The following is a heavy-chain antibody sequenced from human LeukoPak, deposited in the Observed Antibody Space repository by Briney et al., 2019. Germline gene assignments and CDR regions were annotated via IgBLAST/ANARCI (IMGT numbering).Heavy chain of an antibody. J-gene: IGHJ5*02. CDR1: GGSISSHY. V-gene: IGHV4-59*11. CDR2: IYYSGST. D-gene: IGHD3-10*01. Sequence: SETLSLTCTVSGGSISSHYWSWIRQPPGRGLEWIGYIYYSGSTYYNPSLKSRVTISVDTSKNQFSLMLNSVTAADTAMYYCARRGTGRRFDPWGQGTLVTVSS. CDR3: ARRGTGRRFDP.